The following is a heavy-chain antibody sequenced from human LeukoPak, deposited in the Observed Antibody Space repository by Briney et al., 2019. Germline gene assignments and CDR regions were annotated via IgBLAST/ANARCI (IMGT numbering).Heavy chain of an antibody. CDR2: IYTSGST. D-gene: IGHD6-6*01. CDR1: GGSISSYY. J-gene: IGHJ6*03. Sequence: SETLSLTCTVSGGSISSYYWSWIRQPPGKGLEWIGYIYTSGSTNYNPSLKSRVTISVDTSKNQFSLKLSSVTAADTAVYYCARHGVNRYGSSAYYYYYYMDVWGKGTTVTVSS. V-gene: IGHV4-4*09. CDR3: ARHGVNRYGSSAYYYYYYMDV.